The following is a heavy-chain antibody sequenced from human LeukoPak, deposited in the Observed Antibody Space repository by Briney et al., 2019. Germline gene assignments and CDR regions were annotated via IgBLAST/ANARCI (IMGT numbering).Heavy chain of an antibody. D-gene: IGHD5-18*01. J-gene: IGHJ4*02. CDR1: GFTFSSYA. CDR2: ISGSGGST. CDR3: AKDERVVDTLMSFDY. Sequence: PGGSLRLSCAASGFTFSSYAMSWVRQAPGKGLEWVSGISGSGGSTYYADSVKGRFTISRDNSKNTLYLQMNSLRVEDTAVYYCAKDERVVDTLMSFDYWGQGTLVTVSS. V-gene: IGHV3-23*01.